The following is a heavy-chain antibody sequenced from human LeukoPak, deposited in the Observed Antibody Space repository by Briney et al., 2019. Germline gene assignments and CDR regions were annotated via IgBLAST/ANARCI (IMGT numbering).Heavy chain of an antibody. CDR3: ALLAVASDFDY. CDR1: GFPFSVYE. Sequence: PGGSLSLSCAVSGFPFSVYEMNWVRQAPGQGLEWVSNIGSSGTTRHYADSVKGRFSISRDNAENSPFLQMNSLRVEDTGIYYCALLAVASDFDYWGQGALVTVSS. CDR2: IGSSGTTR. J-gene: IGHJ4*02. D-gene: IGHD6-19*01. V-gene: IGHV3-48*03.